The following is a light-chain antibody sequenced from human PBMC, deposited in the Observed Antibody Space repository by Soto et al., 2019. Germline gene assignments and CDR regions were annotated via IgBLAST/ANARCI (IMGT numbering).Light chain of an antibody. CDR1: QSVSRD. V-gene: IGKV3-11*01. Sequence: EIVLTQSPATVSVSPGERATLSCRASQSVSRDLAWYQQKPGQAPRLLIYGASTRAPSIPARFSGSGSGTDFTLTISSLEPEDFAVYYCQQRSNWPWTFGQGTKVDIK. CDR3: QQRSNWPWT. J-gene: IGKJ1*01. CDR2: GAS.